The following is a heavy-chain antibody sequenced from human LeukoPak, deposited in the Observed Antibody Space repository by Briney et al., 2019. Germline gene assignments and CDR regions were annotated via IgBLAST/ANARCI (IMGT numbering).Heavy chain of an antibody. D-gene: IGHD3-10*01. Sequence: GGSLRLSCAASGFTFSNYAMSWVRQAPGRGLEWVSAISGSASSTYYADSVKGRFTISRDNSKNTLYLQMNSLRAEDTAVYYCAKSQSMVRGVHLSYYYYYMDVWGKGTTVTISS. CDR3: AKSQSMVRGVHLSYYYYYMDV. J-gene: IGHJ6*03. V-gene: IGHV3-23*01. CDR2: ISGSASST. CDR1: GFTFSNYA.